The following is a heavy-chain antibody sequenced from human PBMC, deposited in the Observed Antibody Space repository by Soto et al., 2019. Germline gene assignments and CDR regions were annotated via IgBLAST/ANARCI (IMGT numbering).Heavy chain of an antibody. CDR1: GFTFSSYA. CDR3: AKYSGYSYGYDYFDY. D-gene: IGHD5-18*01. V-gene: IGHV3-23*01. J-gene: IGHJ4*02. CDR2: ISGSGGST. Sequence: EVQLLESGGGLVQPGGSLRLSCAASGFTFSSYAMSWVRQAPGKGLEWVSGISGSGGSTYHADSVKGRFTISRDNSKNTLYLQMNSLRAEDTAVYYCAKYSGYSYGYDYFDYWGQGTLVTFSS.